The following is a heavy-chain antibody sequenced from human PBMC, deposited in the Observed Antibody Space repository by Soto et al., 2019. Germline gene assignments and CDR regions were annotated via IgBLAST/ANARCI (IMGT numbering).Heavy chain of an antibody. D-gene: IGHD5-12*01. Sequence: QVQLVESGGGVVQPGRSLRLSCAASGFTFSSYGMHWVRQAPGKGLEWVAVIWYDGSNKYYADSVKGRFTISRDNSKNTLYLQRNSLRAEDTAVYYCARDRRWLQALYYFDYWGQGTLVTVSS. V-gene: IGHV3-33*01. CDR2: IWYDGSNK. CDR3: ARDRRWLQALYYFDY. J-gene: IGHJ4*02. CDR1: GFTFSSYG.